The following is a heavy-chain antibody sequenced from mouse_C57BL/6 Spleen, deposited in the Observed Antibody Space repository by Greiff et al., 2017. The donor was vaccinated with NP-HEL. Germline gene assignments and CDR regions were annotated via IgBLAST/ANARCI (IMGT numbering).Heavy chain of an antibody. CDR1: GYTFTSYW. Sequence: QVQLQQPGAELVMPGASVKLSCKASGYTFTSYWMHWVKQRPGQGLEWIGEIDPSDSYTNYNQKFKGKSTLTVDKSSSTAYMQLSSLTSEDSAVYYCAREGYGSSWRYFDVWGTGTTVTVSS. J-gene: IGHJ1*03. CDR3: AREGYGSSWRYFDV. V-gene: IGHV1-69*01. D-gene: IGHD1-1*01. CDR2: IDPSDSYT.